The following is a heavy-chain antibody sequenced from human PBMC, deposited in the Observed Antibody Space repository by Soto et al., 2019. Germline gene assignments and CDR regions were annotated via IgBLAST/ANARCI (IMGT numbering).Heavy chain of an antibody. V-gene: IGHV4-59*01. Sequence: PSETLSLTCIVSGVSISSGYCTWIRQSPGKGLEWIGYISHSGLRHYRASLKSRLTMSVDTSKNQFSLNLSSVTAADTAVYYSARGGYDCSITSCYIPQPNYYYSYMDGWGKGTTVTVSS. CDR1: GVSISSGY. D-gene: IGHD2-2*02. CDR2: ISHSGLR. J-gene: IGHJ6*03. CDR3: ARGGYDCSITSCYIPQPNYYYSYMDG.